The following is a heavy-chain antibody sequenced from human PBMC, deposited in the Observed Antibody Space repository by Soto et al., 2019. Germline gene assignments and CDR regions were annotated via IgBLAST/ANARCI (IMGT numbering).Heavy chain of an antibody. CDR1: GYTFTSYG. V-gene: IGHV1-18*01. Sequence: GASVKVSCKTSGYTFTSYGISWVRQAPGQGLEWMGWISAYNGNTNYAQKLQGRVTMTTDTSTSTAYMELRSLRSDDTAVYYCARDRFGYDSNWFDPWGQGTLVTISS. J-gene: IGHJ5*02. CDR3: ARDRFGYDSNWFDP. CDR2: ISAYNGNT. D-gene: IGHD5-12*01.